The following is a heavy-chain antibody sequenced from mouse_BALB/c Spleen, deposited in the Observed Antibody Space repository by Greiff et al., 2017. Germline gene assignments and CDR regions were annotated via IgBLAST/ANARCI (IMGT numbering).Heavy chain of an antibody. CDR1: GYTFTSYW. Sequence: VQVVESGAELAKPGASVKMSCKASGYTFTSYWMHWVKQRPGQGLEWIGYINPSTGYTEYNQKFKDKATLTADKSSSTAYMQLSSLTSEDSAVYYCARFRGSYYFDYWGQGTTLTVSS. CDR2: INPSTGYT. V-gene: IGHV1-7*01. CDR3: ARFRGSYYFDY. D-gene: IGHD3-3*01. J-gene: IGHJ2*01.